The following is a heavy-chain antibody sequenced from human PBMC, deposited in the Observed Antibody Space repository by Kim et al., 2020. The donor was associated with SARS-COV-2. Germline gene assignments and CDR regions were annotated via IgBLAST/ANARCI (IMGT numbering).Heavy chain of an antibody. CDR2: IWYDGSNK. V-gene: IGHV3-33*01. CDR1: GFTFSSYG. J-gene: IGHJ3*02. CDR3: ASSSPRLKQQLVPGAFDI. D-gene: IGHD6-13*01. Sequence: GGSLRLSCAASGFTFSSYGMHWVRQAPGKGLEWVAVIWYDGSNKYYADSVKGRFTISRDNSKNTLYLQMNSVRAEDTAVYYCASSSPRLKQQLVPGAFDIWGQGTMVTVSS.